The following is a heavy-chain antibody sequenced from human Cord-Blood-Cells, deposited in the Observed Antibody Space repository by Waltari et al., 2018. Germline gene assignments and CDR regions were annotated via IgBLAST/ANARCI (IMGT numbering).Heavy chain of an antibody. J-gene: IGHJ4*02. CDR2: IYYSGST. Sequence: QVQLQESGPGLVKLSETMSLTCTVPGGSVSSGCYYWTWIRQPPGKGLEWIGYIYYSGSTNYNPSLKSRVTISVDTSKNQFSLKLSSVTAADTAVYYCASADIVATMVFDYWGQGTLVTVSS. CDR1: GGSVSSGCYY. CDR3: ASADIVATMVFDY. D-gene: IGHD5-12*01. V-gene: IGHV4-61*01.